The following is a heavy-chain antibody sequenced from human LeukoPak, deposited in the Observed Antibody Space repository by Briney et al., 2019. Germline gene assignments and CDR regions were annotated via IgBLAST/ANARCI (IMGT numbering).Heavy chain of an antibody. CDR1: GGSISGSSYH. CDR2: IYYSGST. V-gene: IGHV4-39*01. Sequence: PSETLSLTCAVSGGSISGSSYHWGWIRQPPGKGLEWIGSIYYSGSTYYNPSLKSRVTISVDTSKNQFSLKLSSVTAADTAVYYCARHGRNYWFDPWGQGTLVTVSS. CDR3: ARHGRNYWFDP. D-gene: IGHD4-11*01. J-gene: IGHJ5*02.